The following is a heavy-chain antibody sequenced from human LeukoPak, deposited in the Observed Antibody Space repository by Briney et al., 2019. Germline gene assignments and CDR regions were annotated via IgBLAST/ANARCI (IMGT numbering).Heavy chain of an antibody. D-gene: IGHD1-26*01. V-gene: IGHV3-74*01. CDR2: INSDGSST. CDR1: GFTFSSYW. CDR3: AREMAAYYPNPRYYFDY. J-gene: IGHJ4*02. Sequence: GGSLRLSCAASGFTFSSYWMPWVRQAPGKGLVWVSRINSDGSSTSYADSVKGRFTISRDNAKNTLYLQMNSLRAEDTAVYCCAREMAAYYPNPRYYFDYWGQGTLVTVSS.